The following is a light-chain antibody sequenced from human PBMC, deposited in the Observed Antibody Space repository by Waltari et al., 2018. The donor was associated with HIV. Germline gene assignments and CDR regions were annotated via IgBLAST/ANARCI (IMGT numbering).Light chain of an antibody. Sequence: QSALTQPASVSGSPGQSITISCTGTTSDVGGYNSVSWYQQHPAKAPKIGILDVSNRPSGVSNRFSGSKSGNTASLTISGLQAEDEAYYYCSSYTSSDTVVFGGGTKVTVL. V-gene: IGLV2-14*03. CDR2: DVS. CDR3: SSYTSSDTVV. CDR1: TSDVGGYNS. J-gene: IGLJ2*01.